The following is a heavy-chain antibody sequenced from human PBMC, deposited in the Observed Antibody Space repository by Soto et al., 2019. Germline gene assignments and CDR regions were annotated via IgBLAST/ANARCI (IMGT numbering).Heavy chain of an antibody. V-gene: IGHV5-51*01. Sequence: PGESLKISCKGSGYSFTSYWIGWVRQMPGKGLEWMGIIYPGDSDTKYSPSFQGQVTISADKSISTAYLQWSSLKASDTAMYYCAGGGVRGVITRTRDYYGMDVWGQGTTVTVSS. J-gene: IGHJ6*02. CDR1: GYSFTSYW. CDR2: IYPGDSDT. CDR3: AGGGVRGVITRTRDYYGMDV. D-gene: IGHD3-10*01.